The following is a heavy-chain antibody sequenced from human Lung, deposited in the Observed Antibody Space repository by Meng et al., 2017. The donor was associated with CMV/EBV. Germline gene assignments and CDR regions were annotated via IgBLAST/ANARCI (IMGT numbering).Heavy chain of an antibody. J-gene: IGHJ3*02. D-gene: IGHD2-2*02. Sequence: SVKVSCKASGFTFTSSAVQWVRQARGQRLGWTGWIVVGSGNTNYAQKFQERVTITRDMSTSTAYMELSSLRSEDTAVYYCGIVVVPAAIGVDAFDIWGQGTMVTVSS. CDR1: GFTFTSSA. CDR2: IVVGSGNT. V-gene: IGHV1-58*01. CDR3: GIVVVPAAIGVDAFDI.